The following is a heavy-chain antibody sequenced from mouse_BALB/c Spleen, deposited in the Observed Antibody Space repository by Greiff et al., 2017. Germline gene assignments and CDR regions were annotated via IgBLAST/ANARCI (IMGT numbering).Heavy chain of an antibody. CDR2: IWSGGST. CDR3: ARNRGRFYAMDY. Sequence: VMLVESGPGLVQPSQSLSITCTVSGFSLTSYGVHWVRQSPGKGLEWLGVIWSGGSTDYNAAFISSLSISKDNSTSQVFFKMNSLQANDTAIYYCARNRGRFYAMDYWGQGTSVTVSS. D-gene: IGHD1-1*01. V-gene: IGHV2-2*02. CDR1: GFSLTSYG. J-gene: IGHJ4*01.